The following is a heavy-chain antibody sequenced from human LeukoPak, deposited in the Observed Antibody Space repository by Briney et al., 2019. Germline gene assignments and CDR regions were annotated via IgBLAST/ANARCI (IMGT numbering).Heavy chain of an antibody. CDR1: GGSFSGYY. D-gene: IGHD2-2*03. J-gene: IGHJ5*02. V-gene: IGHV4-34*01. CDR3: ARRNFRFGYCSSTSCYVGWFDP. CDR2: INHSGST. Sequence: SETLSLTCAVYGGSFSGYYWSWIRQPPGKGLEWIGEINHSGSTNYNPSLKSRVTISVGTSKNQFSLKLSSVTAADTAVYYCARRNFRFGYCSSTSCYVGWFDPWGQGTLVTVSS.